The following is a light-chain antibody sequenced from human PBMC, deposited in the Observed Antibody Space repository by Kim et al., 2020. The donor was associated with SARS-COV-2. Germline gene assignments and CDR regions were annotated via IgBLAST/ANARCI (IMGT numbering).Light chain of an antibody. V-gene: IGLV3-19*01. J-gene: IGLJ2*01. Sequence: SSELTQDPAVSVALGQTVRITCQGDRLRSYYASWYQQKPGQAPVLVIYGKNNRPSGIPDRFSGSSSGNTASLTITGAQAEDEADYYCNSRDSSGNHPHVVFGGGTQLTVL. CDR3: NSRDSSGNHPHVV. CDR1: RLRSYY. CDR2: GKN.